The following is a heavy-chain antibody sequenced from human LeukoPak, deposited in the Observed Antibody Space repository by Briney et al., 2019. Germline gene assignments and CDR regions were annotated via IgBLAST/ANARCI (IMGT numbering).Heavy chain of an antibody. CDR1: GGTFSSYT. CDR2: IIPILGIA. J-gene: IGHJ5*02. D-gene: IGHD3-3*01. Sequence: SVKVSCKASGGTFSSYTISRVRQAPGQGLEWMGRIIPILGIANYAQKFQGRVTITADKSTSTAYMELSSLRSEDTAVYYCARDLARSGQGSPIGWFDPWGQGTLVTVSS. V-gene: IGHV1-69*04. CDR3: ARDLARSGQGSPIGWFDP.